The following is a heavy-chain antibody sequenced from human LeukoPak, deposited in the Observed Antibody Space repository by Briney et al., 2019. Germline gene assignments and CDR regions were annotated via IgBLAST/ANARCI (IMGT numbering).Heavy chain of an antibody. CDR3: ARDGIAVAETGGGLGY. D-gene: IGHD6-19*01. J-gene: IGHJ4*02. CDR2: TRDKAKSYTT. V-gene: IGHV3-72*01. CDR1: GFTFSDHY. Sequence: GGSLRLSCAASGFTFSDHYMDWVRQAPGTGLEWVGRTRDKAKSYTTEYAASVRGRFTLSRDDSKNSLYLQMNSLKAEDTAVYYCARDGIAVAETGGGLGYWGQGTLVTVSS.